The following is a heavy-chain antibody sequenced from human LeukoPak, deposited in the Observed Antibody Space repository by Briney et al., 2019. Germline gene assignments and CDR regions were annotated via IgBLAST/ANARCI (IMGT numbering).Heavy chain of an antibody. J-gene: IGHJ4*02. Sequence: PSETLSLTCTVSGGSISSYYWSWIRQPAGKGLEWLGRIYSSGSTDYNPSLKSRVTISVDTSKNQFSLKLSSVTAADTAVYYCARHGDYYGSGSRYWGQGTLVTVSS. V-gene: IGHV4-4*07. CDR1: GGSISSYY. D-gene: IGHD3-10*01. CDR2: IYSSGST. CDR3: ARHGDYYGSGSRY.